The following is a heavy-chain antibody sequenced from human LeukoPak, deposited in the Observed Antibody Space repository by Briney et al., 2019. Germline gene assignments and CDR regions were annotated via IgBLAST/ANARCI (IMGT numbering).Heavy chain of an antibody. J-gene: IGHJ6*02. V-gene: IGHV4-39*02. D-gene: IGHD2-8*01. CDR2: VNYTGST. Sequence: SETLSLTCSASGASITSSTYYWVWIRQPSGKGLEWIGNVNYTGSTYYNPSLKSRLTISVDTSKNHFSLKLSSATAADAAVFFHREGFQYGMDVWGQGTTVTVSS. CDR3: REGFQYGMDV. CDR1: GASITSSTYY.